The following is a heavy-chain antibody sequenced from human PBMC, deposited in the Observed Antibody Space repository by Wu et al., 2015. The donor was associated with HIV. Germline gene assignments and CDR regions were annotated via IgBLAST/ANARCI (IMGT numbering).Heavy chain of an antibody. Sequence: QVQLVQSGAEVKKPGASVKVSCKASGYTFTSYYLHWVRQAPGQGLEWMGIINPSGGSTNYAQKFQGRVTMTRDTSTSTVYMELSSLRSEDTAVYYCAREGGFREFDYWGQGTLVTVSS. J-gene: IGHJ4*02. CDR2: INPSGGST. CDR3: AREGGFREFDY. CDR1: GYTFTSYY. D-gene: IGHD5-24*01. V-gene: IGHV1-46*03.